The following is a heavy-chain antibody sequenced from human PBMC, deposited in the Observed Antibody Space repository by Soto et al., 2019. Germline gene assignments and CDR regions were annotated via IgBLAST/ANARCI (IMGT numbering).Heavy chain of an antibody. Sequence: GGSLRLSCASSGFTFSTYTMNWVRQAPGKGLEWVSSINGRGNYIYYAELVKGRFTISRDNAKNSLYLQMDRLRAEDTALYYCAREDGKVGTNSAFDYWGLGALVTVSS. V-gene: IGHV3-21*01. CDR3: AREDGKVGTNSAFDY. CDR1: GFTFSTYT. J-gene: IGHJ4*02. D-gene: IGHD1-26*01. CDR2: INGRGNYI.